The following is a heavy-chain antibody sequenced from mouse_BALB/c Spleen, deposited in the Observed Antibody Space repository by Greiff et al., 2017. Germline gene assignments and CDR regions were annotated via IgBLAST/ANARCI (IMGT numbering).Heavy chain of an antibody. CDR3: TRDYYGSSSYFDY. V-gene: IGHV5-6-4*01. J-gene: IGHJ2*01. CDR2: ISSGGSYT. D-gene: IGHD1-1*01. Sequence: EVKLVESGGGLVKPGGSLKLSRAASGFTFSSYTMSWVRQTPEKRLEWVATISSGGSYTYYPDSVKGRFTISRDNAKNTLYLQMSSLKSEDTAMYYCTRDYYGSSSYFDYWGQGTTLTVSS. CDR1: GFTFSSYT.